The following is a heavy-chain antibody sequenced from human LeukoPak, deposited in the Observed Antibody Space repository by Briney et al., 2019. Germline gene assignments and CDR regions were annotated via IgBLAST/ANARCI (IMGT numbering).Heavy chain of an antibody. D-gene: IGHD4-17*01. J-gene: IGHJ5*01. CDR3: ARDDSGTRRGWFEH. CDR1: GGTFSSYA. CDR2: IIPNSGGT. V-gene: IGHV1-2*02. Sequence: GASVKVSCKASGGTFSSYAISWVRQAPGQGLEWMGGIIPNSGGTNYAQKFQGRVTMTRDTSISTAYMELSRLRSDDTAVYYCARDDSGTRRGWFEHWGQGTLVTVSS.